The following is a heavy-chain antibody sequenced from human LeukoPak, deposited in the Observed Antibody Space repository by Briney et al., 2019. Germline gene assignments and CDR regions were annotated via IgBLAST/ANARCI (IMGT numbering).Heavy chain of an antibody. V-gene: IGHV3-13*01. CDR1: GFTFSSYD. CDR3: ARSIAATQLLDP. J-gene: IGHJ5*02. D-gene: IGHD6-6*01. Sequence: GGSLRLSCAASGFTFSSYDMHWVRQATGKGLEWVSAIGTAGDTYYPGSVKGRFTISRENAKNSLYLRMNSLRAGDTAVYYCARSIAATQLLDPWGQGTLVTVSS. CDR2: IGTAGDT.